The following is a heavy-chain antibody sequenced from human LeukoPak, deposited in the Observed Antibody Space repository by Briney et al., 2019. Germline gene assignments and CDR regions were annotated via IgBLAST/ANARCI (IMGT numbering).Heavy chain of an antibody. CDR1: GYTFTNYG. CDR2: ISAYNGNT. CDR3: ARVTMVRYYYYYMDV. D-gene: IGHD3-10*01. V-gene: IGHV1-18*01. J-gene: IGHJ6*03. Sequence: ASVKVSCKASGYTFTNYGISWVRQAPGQGLEWMGWISAYNGNTNYAQKLQGRVTMTTDTSTSTAYMELRSLRSDDTAVYYCARVTMVRYYYYYMDVWGKGTTVTVSS.